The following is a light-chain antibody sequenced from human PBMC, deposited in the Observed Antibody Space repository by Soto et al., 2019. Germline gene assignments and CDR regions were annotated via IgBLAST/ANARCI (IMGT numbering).Light chain of an antibody. CDR1: QSISSW. Sequence: DIQMTQSPSSVSASVGDTVTITCRASQSISSWLTWYQQKPGKAPTLLIYAASILQSGVPSRFSGSGSGTDFTLTISSLQPEDFATYFCQQANSFPYTFGQGTKLEIK. CDR3: QQANSFPYT. J-gene: IGKJ2*01. V-gene: IGKV1-12*01. CDR2: AAS.